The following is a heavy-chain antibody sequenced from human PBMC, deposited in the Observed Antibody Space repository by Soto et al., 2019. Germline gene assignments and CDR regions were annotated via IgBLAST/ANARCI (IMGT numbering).Heavy chain of an antibody. V-gene: IGHV3-73*01. D-gene: IGHD2-15*01. CDR1: GFTFSGSA. CDR2: IRSKTNNYAT. J-gene: IGHJ4*02. Sequence: EVQLVESGGGLVQPGGSLKLSCAASGFTFSGSAIHWVRQASGKGLEWVGRIRSKTNNYATAYAASVKGRFTISRDDSKNTAYLEMNSLKTEDTAVYYCSSWQRYCSGGSCNWLLYWGQGTLVSVSS. CDR3: SSWQRYCSGGSCNWLLY.